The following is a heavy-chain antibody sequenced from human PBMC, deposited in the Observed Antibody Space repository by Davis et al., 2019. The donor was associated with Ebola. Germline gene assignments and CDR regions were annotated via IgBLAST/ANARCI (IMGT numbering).Heavy chain of an antibody. CDR1: GFTFNTCG. CDR2: ISYDGSNK. Sequence: GGSLRLSCAASGFTFNTCGMHWVRQAPGKGLEWVALISYDGSNKLYADSVKGRLTISRDNARDSLYLQMDSLRVEDTAIYYCARDAFSLSRYDTEDHWGQGTLVTVSS. D-gene: IGHD3-9*01. V-gene: IGHV3-30*03. J-gene: IGHJ4*02. CDR3: ARDAFSLSRYDTEDH.